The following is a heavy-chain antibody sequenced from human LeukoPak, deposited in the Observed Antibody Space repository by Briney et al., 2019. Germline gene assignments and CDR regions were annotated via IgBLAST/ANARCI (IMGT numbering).Heavy chain of an antibody. CDR3: ARRKAYYYGSGRGAWFDP. CDR1: GGSFSGYY. D-gene: IGHD3-10*01. Sequence: SETLSLTCAVYGGSFSGYYWSWIRQPPGKGLEWIGEINHSGSTNYNPSLKSRVTISVDTSKNQFSLKLSSVTVADTAVYYCARRKAYYYGSGRGAWFDPWGQGTLVTVSS. V-gene: IGHV4-34*01. J-gene: IGHJ5*02. CDR2: INHSGST.